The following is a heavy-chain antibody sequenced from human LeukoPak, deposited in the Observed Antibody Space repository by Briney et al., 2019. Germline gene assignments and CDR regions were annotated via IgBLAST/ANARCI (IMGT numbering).Heavy chain of an antibody. CDR1: GGTFSSYT. CDR2: IIPILGIA. CDR3: ARDPTMVRGVIGDV. J-gene: IGHJ6*02. D-gene: IGHD3-10*01. V-gene: IGHV1-69*04. Sequence: ASVKVSCKASGGTFSSYTISWGRQAPGQGLEWMGRIIPILGIANHAQKFQGRVTITADKSTSTAYMELSSLRSEDTAVYYCARDPTMVRGVIGDVWGQGTTVTVSS.